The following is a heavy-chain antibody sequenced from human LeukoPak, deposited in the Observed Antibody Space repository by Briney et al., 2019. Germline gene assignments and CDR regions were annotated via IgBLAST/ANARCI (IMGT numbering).Heavy chain of an antibody. Sequence: GGSLRLSCAVSGSTFSSYAMHWVRQAPGKGLEWVTVISYGGNNKYYADSVRGRFTISRDNSKNTLYLQMNSLRAEDTAVYYCARGQHRVDYSNDGFDIWGQGTMVTVSS. CDR3: ARGQHRVDYSNDGFDI. D-gene: IGHD2-2*01. CDR2: ISYGGNNK. J-gene: IGHJ3*02. CDR1: GSTFSSYA. V-gene: IGHV3-30*04.